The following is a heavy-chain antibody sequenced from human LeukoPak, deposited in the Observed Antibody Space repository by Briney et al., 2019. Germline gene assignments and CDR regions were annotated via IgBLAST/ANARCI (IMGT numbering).Heavy chain of an antibody. J-gene: IGHJ5*02. D-gene: IGHD3-3*01. CDR2: INTNTGNP. Sequence: ASVKVSCKASGYTFTSYAMNWVRQAPGQGLEWMGWINTNTGNPTYAQGFTGRFVFSLDTSVSTAYLQISSLKAEDTAVYYCARDRLLAATAQNWFDPWGQGTLVTVSS. V-gene: IGHV7-4-1*02. CDR3: ARDRLLAATAQNWFDP. CDR1: GYTFTSYA.